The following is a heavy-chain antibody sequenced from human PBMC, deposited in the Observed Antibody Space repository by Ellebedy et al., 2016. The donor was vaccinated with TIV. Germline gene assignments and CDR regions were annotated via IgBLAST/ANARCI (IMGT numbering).Heavy chain of an antibody. CDR1: GFTFSDYY. V-gene: IGHV3-11*01. CDR2: ISSSGSTI. Sequence: GGSLRLSCAASGFTFSDYYMSWIRQAPGKGLEWVSYISSSGSTIYYADSVKGRFTISRDNAKNSLYLQMNSLRAEDTAVYYCARDLGYSGYDWVGYYYGMDVWGQGTTVTVSS. J-gene: IGHJ6*02. D-gene: IGHD5-12*01. CDR3: ARDLGYSGYDWVGYYYGMDV.